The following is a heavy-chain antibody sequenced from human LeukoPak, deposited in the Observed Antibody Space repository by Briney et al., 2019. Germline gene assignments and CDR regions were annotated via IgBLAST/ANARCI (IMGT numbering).Heavy chain of an antibody. CDR1: GFTFSKYD. CDR2: IDRGVGST. D-gene: IGHD3-10*01. CDR3: AKDPYGSGSYGGDY. J-gene: IGHJ4*02. V-gene: IGHV3-23*01. Sequence: GGSLRLSCAASGFTFSKYDMSWVRQAPGKGLECVSAIDRGVGSTYYADSVKGRFTISRDNSKNALYLQMNSLRAEDTAVYYCAKDPYGSGSYGGDYWGQGTLVTVSS.